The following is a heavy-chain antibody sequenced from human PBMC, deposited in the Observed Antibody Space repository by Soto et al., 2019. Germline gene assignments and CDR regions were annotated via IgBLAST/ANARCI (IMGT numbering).Heavy chain of an antibody. CDR3: AKTGYYYDSSGYPHFDY. CDR1: GFTFSSYA. D-gene: IGHD3-22*01. Sequence: EVQLLESGGGLVQPGGSLRLSCAASGFTFSSYAMSWVRQAPGKGLEWVSAISGSGGSTYYADSVKGRFTISRDNSKNTLYLQMNSLRAEDTAVYYCAKTGYYYDSSGYPHFDYWGQGTLVTVSS. CDR2: ISGSGGST. V-gene: IGHV3-23*01. J-gene: IGHJ4*02.